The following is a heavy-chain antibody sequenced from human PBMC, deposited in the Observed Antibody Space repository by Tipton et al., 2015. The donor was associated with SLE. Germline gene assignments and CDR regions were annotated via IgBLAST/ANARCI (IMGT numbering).Heavy chain of an antibody. Sequence: TLSLTCTVSGGSISNNSYYWAWIRQPPGKGLEWIGNIYYSGITYYNPSLKSRVTISVDTSKNQFSLKLSSVTAADTAVYYCARGLTQSPDYWGQGTLVTVSS. J-gene: IGHJ4*02. V-gene: IGHV4-39*07. CDR2: IYYSGIT. CDR3: ARGLTQSPDY. CDR1: GGSISNNSYY. D-gene: IGHD2-15*01.